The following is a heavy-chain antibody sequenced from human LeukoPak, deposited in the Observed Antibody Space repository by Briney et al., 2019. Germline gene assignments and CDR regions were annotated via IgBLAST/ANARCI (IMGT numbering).Heavy chain of an antibody. CDR1: GFTFINAW. CDR2: IKAKAHGRTT. CDR3: TTDRVGTEEATFDY. Sequence: GGTLRLSRAASGFTFINAWMAWVRQAPGKGLEWVGRIKAKAHGRTTDYAAPVKDRFPISRDDSRNALYLQMNSLKTEDTAVHYCTTDRVGTEEATFDYWGQGTLVTVPS. V-gene: IGHV3-15*01. J-gene: IGHJ4*02. D-gene: IGHD1-1*01.